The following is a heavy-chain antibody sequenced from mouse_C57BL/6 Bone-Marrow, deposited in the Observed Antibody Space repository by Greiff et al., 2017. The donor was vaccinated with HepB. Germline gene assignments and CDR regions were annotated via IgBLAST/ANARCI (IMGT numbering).Heavy chain of an antibody. V-gene: IGHV5-16*01. Sequence: EVHLVESEGGLVQPGSSMKLSCTASGFTFSDYYMAWVRQVPEKGLEWVANINYDGSSTYYLDSLKSRFIISRDNAKNILYLQMSSLKSEDTATYYCARADYDWASFAYWGQGTLVTVSA. CDR3: ARADYDWASFAY. CDR2: INYDGSST. D-gene: IGHD2-4*01. J-gene: IGHJ3*01. CDR1: GFTFSDYY.